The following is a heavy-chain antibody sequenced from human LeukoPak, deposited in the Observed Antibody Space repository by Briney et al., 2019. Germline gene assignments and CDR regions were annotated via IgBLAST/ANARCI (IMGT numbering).Heavy chain of an antibody. CDR1: GFTFDDYA. J-gene: IGHJ4*02. CDR2: ISWNSGSI. CDR3: ARSREYSSSARYFDY. D-gene: IGHD6-6*01. Sequence: GGSLRLSCAASGFTFDDYAMHWVRQAPGKGLEWVSGISWNSGSIGYADSVKGRFTISRDSARNSLYLQMNNLRAEDMALYYCARSREYSSSARYFDYWGQGTLVTVSS. V-gene: IGHV3-9*03.